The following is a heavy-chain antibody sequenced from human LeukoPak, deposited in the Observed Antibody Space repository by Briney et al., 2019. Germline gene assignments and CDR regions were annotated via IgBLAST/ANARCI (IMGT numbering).Heavy chain of an antibody. CDR1: GGTFSRYA. V-gene: IGHV1-69*13. D-gene: IGHD3-22*01. CDR3: ARDATLSDSRAYYYLW. J-gene: IGHJ4*02. Sequence: SVKVSCKASGGTFSRYAISWVRQAPGQGLEWMGGIIPMFRTVNYAQKFQGRVTITADESTSTAYMELTSLRSEDTAVYYCARDATLSDSRAYYYLWWGQGTLVTVSS. CDR2: IIPMFRTV.